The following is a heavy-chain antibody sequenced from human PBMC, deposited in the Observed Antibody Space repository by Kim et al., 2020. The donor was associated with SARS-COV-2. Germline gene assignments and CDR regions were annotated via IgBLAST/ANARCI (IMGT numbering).Heavy chain of an antibody. V-gene: IGHV4-39*01. Sequence: KSRVTISVDTSKNQFSLKLSSVTAADTAVYYCARYRSSSWDNPVGTLEYWGQGTLVTVSS. CDR3: ARYRSSSWDNPVGTLEY. D-gene: IGHD6-13*01. J-gene: IGHJ4*02.